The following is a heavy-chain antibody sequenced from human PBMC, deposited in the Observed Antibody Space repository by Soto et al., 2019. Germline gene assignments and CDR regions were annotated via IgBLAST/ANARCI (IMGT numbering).Heavy chain of an antibody. CDR3: ARWPNWFDP. Sequence: SETLSLTCSVSGGSITSHYCSWFRQPPGKGLEWIGYIHHSGSTSYNPSLKSRVTISVDTSKNQFSLKVRSVTAADTAVYYCARWPNWFDPWGQGTLVTVSS. CDR1: GGSITSHY. J-gene: IGHJ5*02. V-gene: IGHV4-59*11. CDR2: IHHSGST.